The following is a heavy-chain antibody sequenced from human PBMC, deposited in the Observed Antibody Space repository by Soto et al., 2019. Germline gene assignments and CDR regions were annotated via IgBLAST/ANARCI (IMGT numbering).Heavy chain of an antibody. J-gene: IGHJ6*02. V-gene: IGHV3-7*03. CDR3: GSYGMVRGVIIYGMDV. Sequence: GGSLRLSCAASGFTFSSYWMSWVRQAPGKGLEWVANIKKDGSEKYYVDSVKGRFTISRENAKNKLYLQMHSIRADDKAVYYLGSYGMVRGVIIYGMDVWGQGTTVTVSS. CDR1: GFTFSSYW. D-gene: IGHD3-10*01. CDR2: IKKDGSEK.